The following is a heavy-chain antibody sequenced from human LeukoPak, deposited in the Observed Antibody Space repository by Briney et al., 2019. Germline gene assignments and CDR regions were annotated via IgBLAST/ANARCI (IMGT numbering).Heavy chain of an antibody. Sequence: GRSLRLSCAASGFTFSSYAMHWVRQASGKGLEWVAVISYDGSNKYYADSVKGRFTISRDNSKNTLYLQMNSLRAEDTAVYYCARSGATGGFDYWGQGTLVTVSS. CDR1: GFTFSSYA. CDR3: ARSGATGGFDY. V-gene: IGHV3-30-3*01. CDR2: ISYDGSNK. D-gene: IGHD1-26*01. J-gene: IGHJ4*02.